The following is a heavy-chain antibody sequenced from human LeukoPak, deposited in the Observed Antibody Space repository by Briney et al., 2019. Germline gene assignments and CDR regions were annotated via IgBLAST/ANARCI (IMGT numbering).Heavy chain of an antibody. CDR3: ARGPYYGSGKVDYGMDV. CDR1: DGSISSYY. D-gene: IGHD3-10*01. Sequence: SETLSLTCTVSDGSISSYYWSWIRQPPGKGLEWIGYIYYSGSTNYNPSLKSRVTISVDTSKNHFSLKLSSVTAADTAVYYCARGPYYGSGKVDYGMDVWGQGTTVTVSS. J-gene: IGHJ6*02. CDR2: IYYSGST. V-gene: IGHV4-59*01.